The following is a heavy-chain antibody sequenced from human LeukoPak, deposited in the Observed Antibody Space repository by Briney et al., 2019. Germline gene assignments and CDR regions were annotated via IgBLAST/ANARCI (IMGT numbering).Heavy chain of an antibody. CDR1: GFTFSTYA. V-gene: IGHV3-23*01. CDR2: ITNGAVST. Sequence: GGSLRLSCVASGFTFSTYAMTWVRQAPGKGLEWVSTITNGAVSTYADSVKGRFTISRDNSKNTLSLQMNSLRAEDTAVYYCAKLRGVTSWYFDHWGQGTLVTVSS. J-gene: IGHJ4*02. D-gene: IGHD3-10*01. CDR3: AKLRGVTSWYFDH.